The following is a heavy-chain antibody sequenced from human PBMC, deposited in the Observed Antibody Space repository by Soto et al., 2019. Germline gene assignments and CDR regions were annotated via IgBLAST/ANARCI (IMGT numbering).Heavy chain of an antibody. CDR2: INHSGTT. J-gene: IGHJ4*02. Sequence: QVQLQQWGAGLLKPSETLSLTCAVYGGSFSGYYWSWIRQPPGKGLEWIGEINHSGTTKYNPSLKSLVTIEVDTSKNQFSLRLNSVTAADTAVYYCASPSRFDSSGYYFDSWGQGTQVTVSS. V-gene: IGHV4-34*01. D-gene: IGHD3-22*01. CDR1: GGSFSGYY. CDR3: ASPSRFDSSGYYFDS.